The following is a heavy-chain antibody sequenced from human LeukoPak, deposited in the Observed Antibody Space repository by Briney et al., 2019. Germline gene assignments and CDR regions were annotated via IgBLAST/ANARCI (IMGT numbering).Heavy chain of an antibody. J-gene: IGHJ4*02. Sequence: SQTLSLTCTVSGGSISSGGYYWSWIRQPPGKGLEWIGSIYYSGSTYYNPSLKSRVTISVDTSKNQFSLKLSSVTATDTAVYYCARGFPSAGGYWSEYWGQGTLVTVSS. CDR1: GGSISSGGYY. CDR2: IYYSGST. V-gene: IGHV4-39*07. D-gene: IGHD3-22*01. CDR3: ARGFPSAGGYWSEY.